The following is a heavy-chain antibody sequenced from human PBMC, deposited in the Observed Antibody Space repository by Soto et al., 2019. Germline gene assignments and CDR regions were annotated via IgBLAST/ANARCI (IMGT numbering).Heavy chain of an antibody. D-gene: IGHD4-17*01. CDR2: IYSGGST. CDR3: ARPATTALTFDY. J-gene: IGHJ4*02. Sequence: GGSLRLSCAASGFTVSSNYMSWVRQAPGKGLEWVSVIYSGGSTYYADSVKGRFTISRDNSKNTLYLQMNSLRAEDTAVYYCARPATTALTFDYWGQGTLVTVSS. CDR1: GFTVSSNY. V-gene: IGHV3-66*01.